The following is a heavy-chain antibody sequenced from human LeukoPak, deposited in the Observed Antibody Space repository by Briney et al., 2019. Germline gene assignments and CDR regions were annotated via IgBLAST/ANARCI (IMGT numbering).Heavy chain of an antibody. CDR2: IYYSGST. CDR1: GGSISSSSYY. D-gene: IGHD3-22*01. J-gene: IGHJ4*02. V-gene: IGHV4-39*02. CDR3: ARDSYYDSSGYRFDY. Sequence: SETLSLTCTVSGGSISSSSYYWGWIRQPPGKGLEWIGSIYYSGSTYYNPSLKSRVTISVDTSKNQFSLKLSSVTAADTAVYYCARDSYYDSSGYRFDYWGQGTLVTVSS.